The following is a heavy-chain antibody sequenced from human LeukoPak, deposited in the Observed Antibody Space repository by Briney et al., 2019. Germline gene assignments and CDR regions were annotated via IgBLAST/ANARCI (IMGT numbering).Heavy chain of an antibody. CDR1: GGSLNNYA. CDR2: IIPILDTT. Sequence: SVKVSCKASGGSLNNYAISWVRQAPGRELEWMGGIIPILDTTHFAQKFQGRVSITADESTSTTYMELSSLRSEDTAVYYCARGAYLDWLGHFDYWGQGTLVIVSS. J-gene: IGHJ4*02. D-gene: IGHD3-9*01. CDR3: ARGAYLDWLGHFDY. V-gene: IGHV1-69*13.